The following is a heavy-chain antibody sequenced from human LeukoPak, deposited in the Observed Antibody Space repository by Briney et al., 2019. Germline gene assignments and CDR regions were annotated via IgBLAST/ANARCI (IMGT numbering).Heavy chain of an antibody. D-gene: IGHD2-2*01. CDR2: INPNSGGT. J-gene: IGHJ4*02. CDR1: GYTFTGYY. CDR3: ARDLPGLLLSVGY. Sequence: ASVKVSCKASGYTFTGYYMHWVRQAPGQGLEWMGWINPNSGGTNYAQKFQGRVTMTRDTSISTAYMELSRLRSEDTAVYYCARDLPGLLLSVGYWGQGTLVTVSS. V-gene: IGHV1-2*02.